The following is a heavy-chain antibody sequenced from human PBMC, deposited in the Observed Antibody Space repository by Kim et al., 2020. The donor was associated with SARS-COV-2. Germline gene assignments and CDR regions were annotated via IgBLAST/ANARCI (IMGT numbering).Heavy chain of an antibody. V-gene: IGHV3-13*04. J-gene: IGHJ4*02. CDR1: GFTFSSYD. D-gene: IGHD3-10*01. CDR2: IGTAGDT. CDR3: ARGGQGFGELYDY. Sequence: GGSLRLSCAASGFTFSSYDMHWVRQATGKGLEWVSAIGTAGDTYYPGSVKGRFTISRENAKNSLYLQMNSLRAGDTAVYYCARGGQGFGELYDYWGQGTLVTVSS.